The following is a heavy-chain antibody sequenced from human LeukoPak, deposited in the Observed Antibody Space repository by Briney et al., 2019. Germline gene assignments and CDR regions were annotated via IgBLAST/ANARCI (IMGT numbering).Heavy chain of an antibody. CDR3: ARAASWSPIGDSYYYMDV. CDR2: MNPNSGNT. V-gene: IGHV1-8*03. Sequence: ASVKVSCKASGYTFTSYDINWVRQAPGQGLEWMGWMNPNSGNTGYAQKFQGRVTITRNTSISTAYMELSSLRSEDTAVYYCARAASWSPIGDSYYYMDVWGKGTTVAISS. D-gene: IGHD6-13*01. J-gene: IGHJ6*03. CDR1: GYTFTSYD.